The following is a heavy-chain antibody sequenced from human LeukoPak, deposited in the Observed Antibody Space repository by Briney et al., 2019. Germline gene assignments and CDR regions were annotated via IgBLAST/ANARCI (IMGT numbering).Heavy chain of an antibody. CDR2: IYTSGST. Sequence: ASETLSHTCTVPGGSISSYYWSWIRQPAGKGLEWIGRIYTSGSTNYNPSLKSRVTMSVDTSKNQFSLQLTSVTAADTAVYYCARYTYGNYYFDYWGQGTLVTVSS. CDR3: ARYTYGNYYFDY. CDR1: GGSISSYY. V-gene: IGHV4-4*07. D-gene: IGHD5-18*01. J-gene: IGHJ4*02.